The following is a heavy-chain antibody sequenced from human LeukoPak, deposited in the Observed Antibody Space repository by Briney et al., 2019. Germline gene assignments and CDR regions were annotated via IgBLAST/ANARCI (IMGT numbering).Heavy chain of an antibody. J-gene: IGHJ4*02. V-gene: IGHV1-2*02. CDR3: ARDRRGKTYYYDSSGYVFDY. Sequence: ASVKVSCKASGYTFTGYYMHWVRQAPGQGLEWMGWINPNSGGTNYAQKFQGRVTMTRDTSISTAYMELSRLRSDDTAVYCCARDRRGKTYYYDSSGYVFDYWGQGTLVTVSS. CDR1: GYTFTGYY. D-gene: IGHD3-22*01. CDR2: INPNSGGT.